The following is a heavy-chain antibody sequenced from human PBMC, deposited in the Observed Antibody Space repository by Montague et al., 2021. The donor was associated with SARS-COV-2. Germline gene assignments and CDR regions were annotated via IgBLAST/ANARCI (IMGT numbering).Heavy chain of an antibody. V-gene: IGHV4-39*07. CDR1: GGSISSSSYY. D-gene: IGHD6-13*01. Sequence: SETLSLTCTVSGGSISSSSYYWGWNRQPPGKGLEWIGSIYYSGSTYYNPSLKSRVTISVDTSKNQFSLKLSSVTAADTAVYYCARVGRQQLVRLSGMDVWGQGTTVTVSS. CDR3: ARVGRQQLVRLSGMDV. J-gene: IGHJ6*02. CDR2: IYYSGST.